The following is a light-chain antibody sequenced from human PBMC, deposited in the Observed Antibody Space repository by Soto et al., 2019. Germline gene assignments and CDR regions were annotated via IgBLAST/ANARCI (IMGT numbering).Light chain of an antibody. J-gene: IGKJ1*01. CDR1: QSISSW. CDR3: QQYNNYPWT. CDR2: KAS. Sequence: DIHMTQSPSTLSASVGDRVTITCRASQSISSWLAWYQQKPGKAPKLLIYKASSLESGVPSRFSGSGSGTEFTLTISSLQTDDFATYYCQQYNNYPWTFGQGTKVDIK. V-gene: IGKV1-5*03.